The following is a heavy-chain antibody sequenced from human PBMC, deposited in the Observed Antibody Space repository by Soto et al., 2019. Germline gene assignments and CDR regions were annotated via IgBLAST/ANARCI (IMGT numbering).Heavy chain of an antibody. Sequence: PSETLSLTCTVSNDSITTYYWSWIRQAPGKGLEWIGYVKYTGSTNYSPSLKSRVTISVDTSKNQFSLKLNSVTAADTAVYYCARDRTRGSHAMTNGFDPWGQGTLVTVSS. D-gene: IGHD3-16*01. V-gene: IGHV4-59*01. J-gene: IGHJ5*02. CDR1: NDSITTYY. CDR3: ARDRTRGSHAMTNGFDP. CDR2: VKYTGST.